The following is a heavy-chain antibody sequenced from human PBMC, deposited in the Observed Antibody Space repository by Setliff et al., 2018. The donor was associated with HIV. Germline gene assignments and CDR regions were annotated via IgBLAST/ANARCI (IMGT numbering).Heavy chain of an antibody. J-gene: IGHJ6*03. V-gene: IGHV1-69*13. CDR3: ASGAVIEVVGSEDYYYYMDV. Sequence: GASVKVSCKASGYRFTTYEMHWVRQAPGQGLEWMGGIMPIFGTANYAQKFQGRVTIIADASTNTVNMELSSLRSEDTAVYYCASGAVIEVVGSEDYYYYMDVWGKGTTVTVSS. CDR2: IMPIFGTA. CDR1: GYRFTTYE. D-gene: IGHD2-15*01.